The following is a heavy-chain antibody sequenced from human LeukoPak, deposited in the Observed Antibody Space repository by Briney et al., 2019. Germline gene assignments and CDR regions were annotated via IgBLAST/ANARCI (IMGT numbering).Heavy chain of an antibody. Sequence: GGSLRLSCAASGFTFSSYWMHWVRQAPGKGLVWVSRISSDGSTTTYADSVKGRFTISRDNAKNTLYLQMNSLRAEDTAVYFCARVGGYRDFDHWGQGTLVTVSS. CDR2: ISSDGSTT. V-gene: IGHV3-74*01. J-gene: IGHJ4*02. D-gene: IGHD5-18*01. CDR3: ARVGGYRDFDH. CDR1: GFTFSSYW.